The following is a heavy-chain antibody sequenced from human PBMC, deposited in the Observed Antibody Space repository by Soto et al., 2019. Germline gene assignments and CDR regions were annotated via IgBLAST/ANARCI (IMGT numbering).Heavy chain of an antibody. CDR3: ARQDSSSWFDYYYYYGMDV. CDR1: GYSFTIYW. D-gene: IGHD6-13*01. Sequence: GESLKISCKGSGYSFTIYWISWVRQMPGKGLEWMGRIDPSDSYTNYSPSFQGHVTISADKSISTAYLQWSSLKASDTAMYYCARQDSSSWFDYYYYYGMDVWGQGTTVTVSS. J-gene: IGHJ6*02. V-gene: IGHV5-10-1*01. CDR2: IDPSDSYT.